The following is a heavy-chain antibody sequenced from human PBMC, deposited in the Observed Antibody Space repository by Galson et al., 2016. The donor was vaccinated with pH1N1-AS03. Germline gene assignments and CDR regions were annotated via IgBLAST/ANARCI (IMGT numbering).Heavy chain of an antibody. CDR2: ISGSGRII. CDR3: ARDILTGDYYGMDV. J-gene: IGHJ6*02. Sequence: SLRLSCAASGFTFNYHGMNWVRQAPGKGLECIAYISGSGRIIFYADSVEGRFTIARDNAKNSLSLRMNTLRAEDTAVYYCARDILTGDYYGMDVWGQGTTVTVS. D-gene: IGHD2-21*01. V-gene: IGHV3-48*03. CDR1: GFTFNYHG.